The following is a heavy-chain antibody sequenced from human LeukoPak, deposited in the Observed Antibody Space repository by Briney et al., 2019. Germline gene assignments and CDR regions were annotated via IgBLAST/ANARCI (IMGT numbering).Heavy chain of an antibody. J-gene: IGHJ4*02. CDR2: IIPIFGTA. Sequence: GASVKVSCKASGGTFSSYAISWVRQAPGQGLEWMGGIIPIFGTANYAQKFQGRVTITTDESTSTAYMELSSLRSEDTAVYYCAKEYSSSSLYYFDYWGQGTLVTVSS. CDR1: GGTFSSYA. D-gene: IGHD6-6*01. V-gene: IGHV1-69*05. CDR3: AKEYSSSSLYYFDY.